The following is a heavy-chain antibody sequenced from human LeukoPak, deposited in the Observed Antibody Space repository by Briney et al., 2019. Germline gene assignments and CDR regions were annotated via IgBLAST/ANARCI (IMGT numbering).Heavy chain of an antibody. CDR1: GGSISSHY. D-gene: IGHD2-2*01. CDR2: IYYSGYT. Sequence: SETLSLTCTVSGGSISSHYWSWIRQPPGKGLEWIGYIYYSGYTNYNPSLKSRVTISVDTSKNQFSLKLSSVTAADTAVYYCARDLGYCSTTSCYPWFDPWGQGTLVTVSS. J-gene: IGHJ5*02. V-gene: IGHV4-59*11. CDR3: ARDLGYCSTTSCYPWFDP.